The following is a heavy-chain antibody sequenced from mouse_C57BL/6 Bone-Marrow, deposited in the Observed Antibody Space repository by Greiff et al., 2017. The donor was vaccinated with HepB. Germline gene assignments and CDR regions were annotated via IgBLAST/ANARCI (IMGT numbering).Heavy chain of an antibody. D-gene: IGHD1-1*01. CDR1: GFNIKDDY. V-gene: IGHV14-4*01. Sequence: EVQLQQSGAELVRPGASVKLSCTASGFNIKDDYMHWVKQRPEQGLEWIGWIDPENGDTEYASKFQGKATITADTSSNTAFLQLSSLTSEDTAVYYCTTGTTEDFDYWGQGTTLTVSS. CDR3: TTGTTEDFDY. CDR2: IDPENGDT. J-gene: IGHJ2*01.